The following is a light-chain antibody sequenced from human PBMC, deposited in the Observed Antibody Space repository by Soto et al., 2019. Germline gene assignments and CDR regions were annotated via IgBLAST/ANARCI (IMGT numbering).Light chain of an antibody. CDR3: QQTFSTQIS. J-gene: IGKJ4*02. Sequence: EIVMTQSPATLSVSPGERATLSCRASQSVSSNLAWYQQKPGQAPRLLIYGASTRATGIPARFSGSGSGTEFTLTISDLQPEDFATYYCQQTFSTQISFGGGTTVEIK. CDR1: QSVSSN. V-gene: IGKV3-15*01. CDR2: GAS.